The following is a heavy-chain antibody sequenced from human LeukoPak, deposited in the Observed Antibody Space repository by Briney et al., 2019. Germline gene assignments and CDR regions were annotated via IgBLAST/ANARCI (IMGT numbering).Heavy chain of an antibody. Sequence: ASVRVSCKASGYTFTRYGVRWERQAPGQWLEWMGWISAYNGNTNYAQKLQGRVTMTTDTSTSTAYMELRSLRSDDTAVYYCARGGSRVVTYGNFDYWGQRTLVTVSS. CDR1: GYTFTRYG. CDR2: ISAYNGNT. J-gene: IGHJ4*02. V-gene: IGHV1-18*01. D-gene: IGHD2-21*02. CDR3: ARGGSRVVTYGNFDY.